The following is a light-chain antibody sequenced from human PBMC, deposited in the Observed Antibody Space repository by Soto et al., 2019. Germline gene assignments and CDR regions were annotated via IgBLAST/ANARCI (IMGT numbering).Light chain of an antibody. CDR3: KQYESQSYT. CDR2: KAS. V-gene: IGKV1-5*03. J-gene: IGKJ2*01. CDR1: QSISSW. Sequence: DIQMTQSPSTLSASVGDRVTITCRASQSISSWLAWYQQKPGKAPKLLIYKASSLESGVPSRFSGSGSGTEFTLTISSLQPDDFATYDCKQYESQSYTFGQGTKLEIK.